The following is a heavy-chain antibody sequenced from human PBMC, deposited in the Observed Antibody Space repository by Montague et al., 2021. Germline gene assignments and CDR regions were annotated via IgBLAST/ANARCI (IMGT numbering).Heavy chain of an antibody. V-gene: IGHV3-30-3*01. Sequence: NNKFYADSVKGRFTISRDNSKNTLYLQMSSLIAEDTAVYYCARAGWRCSGGSCYSQGGFDYGGQGTLVTVSS. J-gene: IGHJ4*02. CDR2: NNK. CDR3: ARAGWRCSGGSCYSQGGFDY. D-gene: IGHD2-15*01.